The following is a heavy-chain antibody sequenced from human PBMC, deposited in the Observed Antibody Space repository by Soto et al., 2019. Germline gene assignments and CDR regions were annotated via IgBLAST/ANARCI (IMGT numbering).Heavy chain of an antibody. J-gene: IGHJ4*02. CDR3: VKDCFGILRLTTPDY. D-gene: IGHD1-1*01. CDR1: GFSVSSYG. Sequence: EVQLLESGGGLVQPGGSLRLSCAASGFSVSSYGMNWARQAPGKGLEWVSGISNSGTTTYYADSVKGRFTISRDNSKNTLYLQMNSLRAEDTAVYYCVKDCFGILRLTTPDYWGQGTLVTVSS. CDR2: ISNSGTTT. V-gene: IGHV3-23*01.